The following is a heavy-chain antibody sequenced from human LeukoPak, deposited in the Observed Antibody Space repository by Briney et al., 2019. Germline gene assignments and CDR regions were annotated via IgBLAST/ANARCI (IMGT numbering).Heavy chain of an antibody. CDR1: GGSISSYY. V-gene: IGHV4-59*01. J-gene: IGHJ3*02. CDR2: IYYSGST. Sequence: KPSETLSLTCTVSGGSISSYYWSWIRQPPGKGLEWIGYIYYSGSTNYNPSLKSRVTISVDTSKNQFSLKLSSVTAADTAVYYCARVMTTVTIDAFDIWGQGTMVTVSS. CDR3: ARVMTTVTIDAFDI. D-gene: IGHD4-17*01.